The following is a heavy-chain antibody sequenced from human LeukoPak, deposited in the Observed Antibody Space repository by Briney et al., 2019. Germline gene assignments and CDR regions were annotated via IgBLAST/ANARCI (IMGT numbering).Heavy chain of an antibody. Sequence: ASVKVSCKASGYTFTGYYMHWVRQAPGQGLEWMGWINPNSGGTNHAQKFQGRVTMTRDTSISTAYMELSRLRSDDTAVYYCARFRAAAAAGRGAFDIWGQGTMVTVSS. CDR3: ARFRAAAAAGRGAFDI. D-gene: IGHD6-13*01. CDR1: GYTFTGYY. J-gene: IGHJ3*02. CDR2: INPNSGGT. V-gene: IGHV1-2*02.